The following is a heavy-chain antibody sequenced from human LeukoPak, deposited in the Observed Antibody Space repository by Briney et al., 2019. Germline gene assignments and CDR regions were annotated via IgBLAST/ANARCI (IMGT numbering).Heavy chain of an antibody. D-gene: IGHD3-16*01. CDR1: GGSIDSDY. CDR3: ARQIGARAFDA. J-gene: IGHJ3*01. Sequence: PSETLSLTCAVSGGSIDSDYWSWIRQPAGKGLEWIGRIYPNGHTTYNPSLTSRVTMSADTSKMQFSLNLNSVTAADTALYYCARQIGARAFDAWGQGTVVTVSS. V-gene: IGHV4-4*07. CDR2: IYPNGHT.